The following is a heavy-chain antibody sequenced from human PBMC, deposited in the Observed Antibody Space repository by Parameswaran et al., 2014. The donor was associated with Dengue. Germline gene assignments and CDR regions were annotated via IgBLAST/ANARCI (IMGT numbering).Heavy chain of an antibody. J-gene: IGHJ6*02. CDR2: ISISSNYI. CDR3: ARDYDYIWGSYRYYYYGMDV. Sequence: VRQMPGKGLQWVSSISISSNYIYYADSVKGRFTISRDNAKNSLYLQMNSLRAEDTAVYYCARDYDYIWGSYRYYYYGMDVWGQGTTVTVSS. D-gene: IGHD3-16*02. V-gene: IGHV3-21*01.